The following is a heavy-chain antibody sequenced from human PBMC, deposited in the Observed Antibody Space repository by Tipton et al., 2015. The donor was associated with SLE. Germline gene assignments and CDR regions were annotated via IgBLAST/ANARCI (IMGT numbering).Heavy chain of an antibody. CDR3: ARQGVHYDSSGHYYYYYMDV. D-gene: IGHD3-22*01. Sequence: TLSLTCTVSGGSISSSSYYWGWIRQPPGKGVGWIGSIYYSGSTYYNPSLKSRVTISVDTSKNQFSLKLSSVTAADTAVYYCARQGVHYDSSGHYYYYYMDVWGKGTTVTVSS. V-gene: IGHV4-39*01. CDR2: IYYSGST. J-gene: IGHJ6*03. CDR1: GGSISSSSYY.